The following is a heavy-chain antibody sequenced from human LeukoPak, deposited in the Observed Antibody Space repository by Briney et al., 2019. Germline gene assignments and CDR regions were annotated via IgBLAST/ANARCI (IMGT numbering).Heavy chain of an antibody. J-gene: IGHJ6*03. Sequence: EGSLRLSCAASGFTFSNYAMHWVRQATGKGLEWVAVISYDGSNKYYADSVKGRFTISRDNSENTLYLQMNSLRAEDTAVYYCARAGNSYGSGSRLYCYYYYMDVWGKGTTVTVSS. CDR2: ISYDGSNK. V-gene: IGHV3-30*04. CDR3: ARAGNSYGSGSRLYCYYYYMDV. D-gene: IGHD3-10*01. CDR1: GFTFSNYA.